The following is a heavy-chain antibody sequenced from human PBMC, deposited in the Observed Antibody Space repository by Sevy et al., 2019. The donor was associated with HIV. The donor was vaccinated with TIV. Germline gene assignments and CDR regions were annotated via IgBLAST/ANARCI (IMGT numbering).Heavy chain of an antibody. V-gene: IGHV3-30-3*01. CDR2: ISYDGSRH. Sequence: GGSLRLSCAASEFMFITYAMHWVRQAPGKGLEWVAVISYDGSRHYYGESVKGRFTISRDNSKNTLFLQMNSLRLEDTAFYYCARDAGYSTDWYPSDYWGQGTLVTVSS. J-gene: IGHJ4*02. CDR3: ARDAGYSTDWYPSDY. CDR1: EFMFITYA. D-gene: IGHD6-19*01.